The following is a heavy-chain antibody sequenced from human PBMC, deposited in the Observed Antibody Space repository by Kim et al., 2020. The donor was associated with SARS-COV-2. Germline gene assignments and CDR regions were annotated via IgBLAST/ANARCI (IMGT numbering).Heavy chain of an antibody. Sequence: GGSLRLSCAASGFTFSSYGMHWVRQAPGKGLEWVAVIWYDGSSKYYADSVKGRFTISRDNSKNTLYLQMNSLRAEDTAVYYCAKDFNSGVLDYWGQGTLVTVSS. D-gene: IGHD2-15*01. CDR1: GFTFSSYG. CDR3: AKDFNSGVLDY. V-gene: IGHV3-33*06. J-gene: IGHJ4*02. CDR2: IWYDGSSK.